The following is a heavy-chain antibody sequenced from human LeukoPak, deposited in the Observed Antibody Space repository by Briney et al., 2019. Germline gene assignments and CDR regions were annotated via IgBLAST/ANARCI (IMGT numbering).Heavy chain of an antibody. CDR3: ARDPHISSGPLFDP. D-gene: IGHD6-25*01. J-gene: IGHJ5*02. CDR2: IYYSGST. Sequence: PSETLSLTCTVSGGSISSGGYYWSWIRQHPGKGLEWIGYIYYSGSTYYNPSLKSRVTISVDTSKNQFSLKLSSVTAADTAVYYCARDPHISSGPLFDPWGQGTLVTVSS. V-gene: IGHV4-31*03. CDR1: GGSISSGGYY.